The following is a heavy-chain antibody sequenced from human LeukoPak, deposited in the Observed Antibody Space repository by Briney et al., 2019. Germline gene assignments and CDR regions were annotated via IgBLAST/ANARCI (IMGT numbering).Heavy chain of an antibody. J-gene: IGHJ6*04. CDR3: ARDGGYCSSTSCPNYYYYGMDV. D-gene: IGHD2-2*01. V-gene: IGHV4-59*01. CDR1: GGSINSYY. CDR2: IYYSGST. Sequence: SETLSLTCTVPGGSINSYYWSWIRQPPGKGMEWIGYIYYSGSTNYNPSLKSRVTISVDTSKNQFSLKLSSVTAADTAVYYCARDGGYCSSTSCPNYYYYGMDVWGKGTTVTVSS.